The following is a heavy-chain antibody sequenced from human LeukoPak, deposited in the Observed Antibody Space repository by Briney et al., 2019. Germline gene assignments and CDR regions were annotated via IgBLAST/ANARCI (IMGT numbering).Heavy chain of an antibody. D-gene: IGHD3-22*01. CDR1: GFTLNNYW. V-gene: IGHV3-7*01. J-gene: IGHJ6*02. CDR2: IEQDGSEI. CDR3: ARERHYYDSSAYYTYGMDV. Sequence: PGGSLRLSCAAAGFTLNNYWMNWVRQAPGKGLEWVASIEQDGSEIYYVDSVKGRFTISRDNAKNSLYLQLNSLRAEDTAVYYCARERHYYDSSAYYTYGMDVWGQGATVTVSS.